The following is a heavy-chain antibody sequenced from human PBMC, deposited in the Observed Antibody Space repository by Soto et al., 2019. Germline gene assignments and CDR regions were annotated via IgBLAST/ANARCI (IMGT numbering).Heavy chain of an antibody. CDR2: ISGSGDRT. D-gene: IGHD6-19*01. Sequence: EVQLLESGGNLVQPGGSLRLSCPASGFTFSNYAMSWVRQAPGKGLEWVSAISGSGDRTYYADSVKGRFTISRDDYKNTMYLQMNSRRAGDAAVYYCAKRSSYSSGWHFDYWGQGTLVTVSS. CDR3: AKRSSYSSGWHFDY. CDR1: GFTFSNYA. J-gene: IGHJ4*02. V-gene: IGHV3-23*01.